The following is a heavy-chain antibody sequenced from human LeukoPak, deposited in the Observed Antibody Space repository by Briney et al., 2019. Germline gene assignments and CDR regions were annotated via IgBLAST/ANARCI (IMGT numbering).Heavy chain of an antibody. Sequence: GGSLRLSCAASGFTFSSYAMSWVRQAPEKGLEWVSAISGSGGSTYYADSVKGRFTISRDNSKNTLYLQMNGLRAEDTAVYYCAKGGSSGWPFDYWGQGTLVTVSS. D-gene: IGHD6-19*01. CDR1: GFTFSSYA. V-gene: IGHV3-23*01. J-gene: IGHJ4*02. CDR2: ISGSGGST. CDR3: AKGGSSGWPFDY.